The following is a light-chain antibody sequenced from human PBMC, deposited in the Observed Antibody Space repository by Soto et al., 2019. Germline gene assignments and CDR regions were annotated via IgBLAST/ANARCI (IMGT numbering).Light chain of an antibody. CDR1: QSVSSSY. J-gene: IGKJ1*01. V-gene: IGKV3D-20*02. Sequence: EILFTQSPSTLYFSPGERPTRSCRASQSVSSSYLAWYQQKPGQTPRLLIYGASSRATGIPDRFSGSGSGTDFTLTISRLEPEDFAVYYCQQRSNWWTFGQGTKVDIK. CDR3: QQRSNWWT. CDR2: GAS.